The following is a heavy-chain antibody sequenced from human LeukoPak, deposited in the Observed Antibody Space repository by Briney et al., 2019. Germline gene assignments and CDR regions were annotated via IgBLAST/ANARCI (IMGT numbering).Heavy chain of an antibody. V-gene: IGHV5-51*01. CDR3: ARTPTKYYYDSSGYYFYYYYGMDV. CDR1: GYSFTSYW. D-gene: IGHD3-22*01. Sequence: GESLKISCKGSGYSFTSYWIGWVRQMPGKGLEWMGIIYPVDSDTRYSPSFQGQVTISADKSISTAYLQWSSLKASDTAMYYCARTPTKYYYDSSGYYFYYYYGMDVWGQGTTVTVSS. CDR2: IYPVDSDT. J-gene: IGHJ6*02.